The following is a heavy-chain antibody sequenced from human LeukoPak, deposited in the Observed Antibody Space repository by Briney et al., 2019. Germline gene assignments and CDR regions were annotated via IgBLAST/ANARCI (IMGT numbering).Heavy chain of an antibody. D-gene: IGHD2-15*01. Sequence: GGSLRLSCAASGFTFSSYAMHWVRQAPGKGLEWVAVISYDGSNKYYADSVKGRFTISRDNSKNTLYLQMNSLRAEDTAVYYCARSGIVVVVAAMDPWGQGTLVTVSS. V-gene: IGHV3-30*04. J-gene: IGHJ5*02. CDR2: ISYDGSNK. CDR1: GFTFSSYA. CDR3: ARSGIVVVVAAMDP.